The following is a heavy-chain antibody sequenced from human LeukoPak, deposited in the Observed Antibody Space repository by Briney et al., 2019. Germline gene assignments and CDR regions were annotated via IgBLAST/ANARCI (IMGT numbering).Heavy chain of an antibody. CDR1: GFTVSNNY. D-gene: IGHD3-22*01. V-gene: IGHV4-4*02. CDR3: ARSITMIVVAGNAFDI. J-gene: IGHJ3*02. CDR2: IYHSGST. Sequence: GSLRLSCAGSGFTVSNNYMAWVRQAPGKGLEWIGEIYHSGSTNYNPSLKSRVTISVDKSKNQFSLKLSSVTAADTAVYYCARSITMIVVAGNAFDIWGQGTMVTVSS.